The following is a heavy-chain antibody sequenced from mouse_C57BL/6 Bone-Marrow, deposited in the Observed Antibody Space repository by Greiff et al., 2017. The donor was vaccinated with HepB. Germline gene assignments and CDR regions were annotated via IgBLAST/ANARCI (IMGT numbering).Heavy chain of an antibody. J-gene: IGHJ1*03. V-gene: IGHV5-6*01. CDR3: ARRVGITTVVAHEDHWYFDV. D-gene: IGHD1-1*01. CDR1: GFTFSSYG. Sequence: EVQLVESGGDLVKPGGSLKLSCAASGFTFSSYGMSWVRQTPDKRLEWVATISSGGSYTYYPDSVKGRFTISRDNAKNTLYLQMSSLKSEDTAMYYCARRVGITTVVAHEDHWYFDVWGTGTTVTVSS. CDR2: ISSGGSYT.